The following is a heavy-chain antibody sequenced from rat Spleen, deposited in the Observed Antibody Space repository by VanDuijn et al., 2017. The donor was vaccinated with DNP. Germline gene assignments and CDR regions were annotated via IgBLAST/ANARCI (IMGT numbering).Heavy chain of an antibody. V-gene: IGHV5-20*01. J-gene: IGHJ1*01. CDR1: GFTFSDYY. CDR2: ISYDGGST. CDR3: ARGSGTYYWYFDF. D-gene: IGHD4-4*01. Sequence: EVQLVASGGGLVQPGRSLKLSCAASGFTFSDYYMAWVRQAPTKGLEWVASISYDGGSTYYRDSVKGRFTVSRDNARNTLYLQMNSLRSEDTATYYCARGSGTYYWYFDFWGPGTMVTVSS.